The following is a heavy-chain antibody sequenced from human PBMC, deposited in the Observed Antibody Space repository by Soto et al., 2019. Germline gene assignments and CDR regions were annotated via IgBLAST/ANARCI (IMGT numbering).Heavy chain of an antibody. V-gene: IGHV1-69*13. D-gene: IGHD5-18*01. J-gene: IGHJ4*02. Sequence: SVKVSCKASGGTFSSYAISWVRQAPGQGLEWMGGIIPIFGTANYAQKSQGRVTITADESTSTAYMELSSLRSEDTALYYCAKDFSGEQLWFLDYWGQGTLVTVSS. CDR1: GGTFSSYA. CDR2: IIPIFGTA. CDR3: AKDFSGEQLWFLDY.